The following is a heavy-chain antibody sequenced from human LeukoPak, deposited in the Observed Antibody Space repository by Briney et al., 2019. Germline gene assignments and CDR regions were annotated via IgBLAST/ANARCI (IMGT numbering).Heavy chain of an antibody. V-gene: IGHV3-15*01. J-gene: IGHJ4*02. CDR3: TTEVGYCSSTSCYSFDY. CDR2: IKSKTDGGTT. D-gene: IGHD2-2*02. CDR1: GFTFSNAW. Sequence: GGSLRLSCAASGFTFSNAWMSWVRQAPGKGLEWVGRIKSKTDGGTTDYAAPVKGRFTISRDDSKNTLYLQVNSLKTEDTAVYYCTTEVGYCSSTSCYSFDYWGQGTLVTVSS.